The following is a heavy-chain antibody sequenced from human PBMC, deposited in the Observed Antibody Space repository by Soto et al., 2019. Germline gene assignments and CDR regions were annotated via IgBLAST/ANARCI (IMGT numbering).Heavy chain of an antibody. D-gene: IGHD3-10*01. CDR2: ISAYNGIT. V-gene: IGHV1-18*04. J-gene: IGHJ6*02. CDR3: ASASYGSGSYTLCYGMDV. Sequence: GASVKVSCKASGYTFNSYGITWVRQAPGQGLEWMGWISAYNGITNYAQKLQGRVTMTRDTSTSTVYMELSSLRSEDTAVYYCASASYGSGSYTLCYGMDVWGQGTTVTVSS. CDR1: GYTFNSYG.